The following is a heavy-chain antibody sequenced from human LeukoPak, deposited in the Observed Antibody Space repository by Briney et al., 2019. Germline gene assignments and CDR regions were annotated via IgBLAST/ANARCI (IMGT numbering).Heavy chain of an antibody. Sequence: PSETLSLTCSVSSVSINGYYWSWIRQSAGKGLEWLGRFYFSGSSDYNPSLKSRVSMSIDTSQNHFYLRLTSVTAVDTGVYFCAREVNEKHDAFDMWGQGTMVAVSS. V-gene: IGHV4-4*07. J-gene: IGHJ3*02. CDR1: SVSINGYY. CDR3: AREVNEKHDAFDM. CDR2: FYFSGSS. D-gene: IGHD2-8*01.